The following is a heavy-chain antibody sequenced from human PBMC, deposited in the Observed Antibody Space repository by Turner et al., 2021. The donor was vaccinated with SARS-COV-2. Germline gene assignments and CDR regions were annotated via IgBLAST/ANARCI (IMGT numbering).Heavy chain of an antibody. CDR3: ANGRRDGPFDAFDI. CDR1: GFPFNTYA. Sequence: EELLLAAGGGLVPPGGSLILSCAASGFPFNTYAMTWVRQAPGKGLQWVSAISGKTYTTYYADSVKGRFTISRDNVKNTLYLQMNSLRAEDTAVYYCANGRRDGPFDAFDIWGQGTMVTVSS. V-gene: IGHV3-23*01. J-gene: IGHJ3*02. CDR2: ISGKTYTT.